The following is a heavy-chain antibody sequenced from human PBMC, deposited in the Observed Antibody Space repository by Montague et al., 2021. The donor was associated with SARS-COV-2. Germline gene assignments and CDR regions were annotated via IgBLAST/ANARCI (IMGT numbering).Heavy chain of an antibody. CDR1: GXSISSGYY. CDR3: ARWYYGSGSYPH. J-gene: IGHJ4*02. D-gene: IGHD3-10*01. Sequence: SETLSLTCSVSGXSISSGYYWGWIRPPPGKGLEWIGNIYHSGGTYYSPSLKSRVTVSVDTPKNQFSLRLSSVTAADTAVYYCARWYYGSGSYPHWGQGTLGTVSS. CDR2: IYHSGGT. V-gene: IGHV4-38-2*01.